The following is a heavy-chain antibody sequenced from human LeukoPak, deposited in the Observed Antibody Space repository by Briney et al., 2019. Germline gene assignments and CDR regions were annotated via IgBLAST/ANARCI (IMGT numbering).Heavy chain of an antibody. CDR2: INHSGST. J-gene: IGHJ6*03. Sequence: PSETLSLTCAVYGGSFSGYYWSWIRQPPGKGLEWIGEINHSGSTNYNPSLKSRVTISVDTSKNQFSLKLSSVTAADTAVYYCARGIGLYYYYYYMDVWGKGTTVTISS. CDR3: ARGIGLYYYYYYMDV. CDR1: GGSFSGYY. D-gene: IGHD2-2*02. V-gene: IGHV4-34*01.